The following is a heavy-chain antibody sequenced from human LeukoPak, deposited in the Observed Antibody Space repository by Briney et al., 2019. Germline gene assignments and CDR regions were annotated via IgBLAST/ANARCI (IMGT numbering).Heavy chain of an antibody. Sequence: NPSETLSLTCTVSGDSIRSSYWSWIRQPPGKGLEWIGYIYYSGRNDYNPSLKSRLTISLDTSKNQFSLRLSSVTAADTAVYYCARVAVTANAFDIWGQGTMVTVSS. CDR1: GDSIRSSY. CDR2: IYYSGRN. V-gene: IGHV4-59*01. D-gene: IGHD2-21*02. CDR3: ARVAVTANAFDI. J-gene: IGHJ3*02.